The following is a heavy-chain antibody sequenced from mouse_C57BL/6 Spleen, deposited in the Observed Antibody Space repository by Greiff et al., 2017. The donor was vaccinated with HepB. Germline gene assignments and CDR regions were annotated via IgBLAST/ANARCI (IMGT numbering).Heavy chain of an antibody. V-gene: IGHV1-53*01. CDR2: INPSNGGT. Sequence: QVQLQQPGTELVKPGASVKLSCKASGYTFTSYWMHWVKQRPGQGLEWIGNINPSNGGTNYNEKFKSKATLTVDKSSSTAYMQLSSLTSEDSAVYYGARLGGNYVGDYCDYWGQGTTLTVSS. CDR3: ARLGGNYVGDYCDY. J-gene: IGHJ2*01. D-gene: IGHD2-1*01. CDR1: GYTFTSYW.